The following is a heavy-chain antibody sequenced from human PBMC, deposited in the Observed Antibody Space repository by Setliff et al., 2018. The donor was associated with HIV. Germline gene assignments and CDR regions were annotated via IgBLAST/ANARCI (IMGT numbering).Heavy chain of an antibody. D-gene: IGHD2-21*01. CDR1: GGSFSGYS. V-gene: IGHV4-34*09. CDR3: ARASRWGSIPFDY. CDR2: INHSGSA. J-gene: IGHJ4*02. Sequence: PSETLSLTCAVYGGSFSGYSWIWIRQPPGKGLEWIGEINHSGSANYNPSLKSRITMSIDTSKNQFSLKLNSVTAADTAVYFCARASRWGSIPFDYWGQGTLVTVSS.